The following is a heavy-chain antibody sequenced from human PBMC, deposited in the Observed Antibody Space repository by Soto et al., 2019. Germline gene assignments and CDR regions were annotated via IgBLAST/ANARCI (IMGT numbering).Heavy chain of an antibody. V-gene: IGHV3-53*01. CDR2: IYSGGNT. Sequence: EVQLVESGGGLIQPGGSLRLSCAASGFTVSNNYMRWVRQAPGKGLEWVSLIYSGGNTHYADSVKGRFTISRDNSKNTLFLQMNSLRVEDTAVYYCARDPPGIAASGAEGWGQGTLVTVSS. CDR3: ARDPPGIAASGAEG. D-gene: IGHD6-13*01. CDR1: GFTVSNNY. J-gene: IGHJ4*02.